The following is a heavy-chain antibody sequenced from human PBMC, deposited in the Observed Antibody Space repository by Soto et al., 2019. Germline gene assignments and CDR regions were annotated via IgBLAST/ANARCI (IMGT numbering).Heavy chain of an antibody. CDR2: FDPEDGET. V-gene: IGHV1-24*01. CDR1: GYTLTELS. J-gene: IGHJ4*02. CDR3: ATEWSGTTVTIKYFDY. D-gene: IGHD4-17*01. Sequence: ASVKVSCKVSGYTLTELSMHWVRQAPGKRLERMGGFDPEDGETIYTQKFQGRVTMTEDTSTETAYMELSSLRSEDTAVYYCATEWSGTTVTIKYFDYWGQGTLVTVSS.